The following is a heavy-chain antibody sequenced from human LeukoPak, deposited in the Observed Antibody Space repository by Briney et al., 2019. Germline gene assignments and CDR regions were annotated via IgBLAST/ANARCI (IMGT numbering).Heavy chain of an antibody. CDR1: EFSFSIYS. Sequence: GGSLRLSCVASEFSFSIYSMSWVRQAPGQGLECVSCITSSSTIKYYADSVKGRFTISRDNAKNSLYLQMNSLRAEDTAVYYCARFKEILTGHFDYWGQGTLVTVSS. CDR2: ITSSSTIK. D-gene: IGHD3-9*01. J-gene: IGHJ4*02. V-gene: IGHV3-48*01. CDR3: ARFKEILTGHFDY.